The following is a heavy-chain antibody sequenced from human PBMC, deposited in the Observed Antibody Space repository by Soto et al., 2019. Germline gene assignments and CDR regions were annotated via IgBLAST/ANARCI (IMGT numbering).Heavy chain of an antibody. J-gene: IGHJ4*02. CDR1: GFSLNTYV. V-gene: IGHV1-3*01. Sequence: QVHLVQSGAEARKPGASVNVSCMASGFSLNTYVVHWVRQAPGQGLEWMVWVNAASGNTQTSQKFQGRLTLTRDKSANTAYMELSNLRTEDTAAYFCARRPLLESHFDYWGQGTLVAVSS. CDR2: VNAASGNT. CDR3: ARRPLLESHFDY.